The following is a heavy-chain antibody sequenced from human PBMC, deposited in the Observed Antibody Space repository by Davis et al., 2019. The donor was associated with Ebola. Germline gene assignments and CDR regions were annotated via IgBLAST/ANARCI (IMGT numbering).Heavy chain of an antibody. D-gene: IGHD3-22*01. CDR1: GFTFSSFW. J-gene: IGHJ5*02. CDR3: VIKKYYYDTSGNGWFDT. V-gene: IGHV3-7*01. Sequence: GESLKISCEASGFTFSSFWMSWVRQAPGRGLEWVANIDQDGSKRDYVDSVKGRFTISRDNAKNLMYLQMDSLRAGETATYYCVIKKYYYDTSGNGWFDTWGQGTLVSVSS. CDR2: IDQDGSKR.